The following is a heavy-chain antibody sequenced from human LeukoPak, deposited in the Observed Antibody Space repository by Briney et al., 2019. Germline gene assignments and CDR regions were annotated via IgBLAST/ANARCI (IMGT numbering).Heavy chain of an antibody. CDR1: GYTFTSYY. CDR2: INPSGGST. J-gene: IGHJ5*02. Sequence: GASVKVSCKASGYTFTSYYIQWVRQAPGQGLEWMGIINPSGGSTRNAQKFQGRITMTRDTSTSTVYMELSSLRSEDTAVYYCARDQGRSSSWYGGQSDWFDPWGQGTLVTVSS. V-gene: IGHV1-46*01. CDR3: ARDQGRSSSWYGGQSDWFDP. D-gene: IGHD6-13*01.